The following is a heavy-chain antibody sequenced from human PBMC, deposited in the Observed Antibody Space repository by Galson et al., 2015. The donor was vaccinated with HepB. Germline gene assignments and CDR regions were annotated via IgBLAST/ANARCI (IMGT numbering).Heavy chain of an antibody. V-gene: IGHV4-59*01. CDR2: IYYSGST. CDR3: ARYGGSYGTVSLDY. Sequence: QVQLQESGPGLVKPSETLSLTCTVSGGSISSYYWSWIRQPPGKGLERIGYIYYSGSTNYNPSLKSRVTISVDTSKNQFSLKLSSVTAADTAVYYCARYGGSYGTVSLDYWGQGTLVTVSS. D-gene: IGHD3-16*01. CDR1: GGSISSYY. J-gene: IGHJ4*02.